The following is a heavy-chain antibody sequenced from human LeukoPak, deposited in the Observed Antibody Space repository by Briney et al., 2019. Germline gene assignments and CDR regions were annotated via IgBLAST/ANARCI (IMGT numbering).Heavy chain of an antibody. Sequence: PGGSLRLSCAVSGFTFSRYWMSWVRQAPGKGLEWVDNINQDGSEKYYVDSVKGRFTISRDNAKSSLYLHMNSVRDEDTAVYYCARGDSPCDYWGQGTLVTVSS. CDR1: GFTFSRYW. CDR2: INQDGSEK. D-gene: IGHD3-22*01. J-gene: IGHJ4*02. CDR3: ARGDSPCDY. V-gene: IGHV3-7*05.